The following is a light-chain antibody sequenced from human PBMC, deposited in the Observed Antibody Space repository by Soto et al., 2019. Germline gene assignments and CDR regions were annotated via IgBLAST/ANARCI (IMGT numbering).Light chain of an antibody. CDR2: EDR. CDR1: SGNIASSS. J-gene: IGLJ2*01. V-gene: IGLV6-57*04. Sequence: LTQPHSVSESPGKTVTISCTRSSGNIASSSVQWYQQRPGSAPTTVIYEDRQRPSGVPDRFSGSIDAPSNSASLTISGLKTEDEADYYCQSYDTSTPLVFGGGTKLTVL. CDR3: QSYDTSTPLV.